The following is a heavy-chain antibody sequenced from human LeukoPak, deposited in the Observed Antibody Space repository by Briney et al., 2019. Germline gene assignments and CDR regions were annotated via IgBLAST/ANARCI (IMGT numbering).Heavy chain of an antibody. CDR3: VKDGYSGSYYDFDY. Sequence: GGSLRLSCAASGFTFSNHAMHWVRQAPGKGPEWVSAISGGGLDTYYADSVKGRFAISRDNSKNTLYLQINSLRDEDTAVYYCVKDGYSGSYYDFDYWGQGTLVTVSS. D-gene: IGHD1-26*01. CDR2: ISGGGLDT. CDR1: GFTFSNHA. V-gene: IGHV3-23*01. J-gene: IGHJ4*02.